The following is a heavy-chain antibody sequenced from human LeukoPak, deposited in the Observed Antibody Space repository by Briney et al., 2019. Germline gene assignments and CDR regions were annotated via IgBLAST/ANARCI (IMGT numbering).Heavy chain of an antibody. J-gene: IGHJ4*02. D-gene: IGHD3-22*01. V-gene: IGHV4-61*02. CDR3: ARGGGRYNSSGYYFSFDY. CDR2: IYTSGST. CDR1: GGSISSGSYY. Sequence: SETLSLTCTVSGGSISSGSYYWSWIRQPAGKGLEWIGRIYTSGSTNYNPSLKSRVTISVDTSKNRFSLKLSSVTAADTAVYYCARGGGRYNSSGYYFSFDYWGQGTLVTVSS.